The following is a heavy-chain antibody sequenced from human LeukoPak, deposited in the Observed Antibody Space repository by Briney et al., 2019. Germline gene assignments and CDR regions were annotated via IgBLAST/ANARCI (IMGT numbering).Heavy chain of an antibody. J-gene: IGHJ6*02. CDR3: AKDAPRSSGYYYGMDV. D-gene: IGHD6-19*01. CDR2: LSGGGGST. CDR1: GFAFKTYA. Sequence: GGSLRLSCSASGFAFKTYAMSWVRQAPGKGLEWVSGLSGGGGSTYYADPMKGRFTISRDNSKNTLYLQMSSLRAEDTAIYYCAKDAPRSSGYYYGMDVWGQGTTVTVSS. V-gene: IGHV3-23*01.